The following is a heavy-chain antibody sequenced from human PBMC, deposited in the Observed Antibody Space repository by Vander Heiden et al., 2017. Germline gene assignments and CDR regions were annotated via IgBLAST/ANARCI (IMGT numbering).Heavy chain of an antibody. V-gene: IGHV3-20*02. Sequence: EVQPVVPGGGVVRPRGALSSSLPASGLPSPDLGIGWVRQAPGKGLEWVSGINWNGGSTGYADSVKGRFTISRDNAKNSLYLQMNSLRAEDTALYHCARRKIGYCSSTSCAGAFDIWGQGTMVTVSS. CDR2: INWNGGST. CDR3: ARRKIGYCSSTSCAGAFDI. CDR1: GLPSPDLG. J-gene: IGHJ3*02. D-gene: IGHD2-2*01.